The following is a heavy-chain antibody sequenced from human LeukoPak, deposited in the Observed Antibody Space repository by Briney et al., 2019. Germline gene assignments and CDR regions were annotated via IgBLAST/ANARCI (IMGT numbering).Heavy chain of an antibody. CDR3: ARDHPLARGYCSGGSCYSDPGYYYYGMDV. D-gene: IGHD2-15*01. J-gene: IGHJ6*02. Sequence: PSETLSLTCTVSGGSISSYYWSWIGQPAGKGLEWIGRIYTSGSTNYSPSLKSRVTMSVDTSKNQFSLKLSSVTAADTAVYYCARDHPLARGYCSGGSCYSDPGYYYYGMDVWGQGTTVTVSS. V-gene: IGHV4-4*07. CDR2: IYTSGST. CDR1: GGSISSYY.